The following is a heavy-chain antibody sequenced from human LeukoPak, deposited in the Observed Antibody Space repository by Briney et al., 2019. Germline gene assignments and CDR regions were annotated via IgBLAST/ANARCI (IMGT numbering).Heavy chain of an antibody. D-gene: IGHD3-22*01. CDR2: INWNGGSP. CDR3: AKRDQWFFNWFDP. V-gene: IGHV3-20*04. J-gene: IGHJ5*02. Sequence: PGGSLRLSCVASGFTFDDYGMTWVRQAPGQGLEWVSFINWNGGSPGYADSVRGRFTISRDNAKNSLYLQMNSLRAEDTAVYYCAKRDQWFFNWFDPWGQGTLVTVSS. CDR1: GFTFDDYG.